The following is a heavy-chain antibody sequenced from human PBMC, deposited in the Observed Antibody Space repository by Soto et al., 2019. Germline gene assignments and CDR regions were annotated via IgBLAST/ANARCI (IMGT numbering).Heavy chain of an antibody. D-gene: IGHD3-9*01. CDR3: ARGDPSYYDILTGSRYGMDV. CDR2: IIPIFGTA. V-gene: IGHV1-69*13. J-gene: IGHJ6*02. Sequence: GASVKVSCKASGGTFSSYAISWVRQAPGQGLEWMGGIIPIFGTANYAQKFQGRVTITADESTSTAYMELSSLRAEDTAVYYCARGDPSYYDILTGSRYGMDVWGQGTTVTVSS. CDR1: GGTFSSYA.